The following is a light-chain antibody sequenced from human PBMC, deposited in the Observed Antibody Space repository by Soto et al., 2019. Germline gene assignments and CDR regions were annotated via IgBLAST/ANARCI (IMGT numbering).Light chain of an antibody. Sequence: QSALTQPASVSGSPGQSITISCTETNSDVHTYNYVSWYQLVPGEAPKLMIYEVIKRPPGVSSRFSGSKSGNTASLTISGLQAEDEADYYCSSYISRNLVFGGGTKVTVL. CDR3: SSYISRNLV. CDR2: EVI. CDR1: NSDVHTYNY. V-gene: IGLV2-14*01. J-gene: IGLJ2*01.